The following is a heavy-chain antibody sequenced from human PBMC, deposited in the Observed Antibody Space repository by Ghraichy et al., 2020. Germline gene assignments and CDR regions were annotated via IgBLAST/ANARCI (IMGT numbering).Heavy chain of an antibody. CDR1: GFTFDDYA. D-gene: IGHD3-22*01. Sequence: GGSLRLSCAASGFTFDDYAMHWVRQAPGKGLEWVSLISGDGGSTYYADSVKGRFTISRDNSKNSLYLQMNSLRTEDTALYYCAKDIFYYDASGAFDIWGQGTMVTVSS. CDR3: AKDIFYYDASGAFDI. J-gene: IGHJ3*02. V-gene: IGHV3-43*02. CDR2: ISGDGGST.